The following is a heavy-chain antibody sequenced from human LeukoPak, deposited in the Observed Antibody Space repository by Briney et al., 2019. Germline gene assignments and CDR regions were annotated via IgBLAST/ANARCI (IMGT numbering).Heavy chain of an antibody. CDR1: GGTISSGDYY. CDR2: IYYSGNT. Sequence: PSETLSLTCTVSGGTISSGDYYWSWIRQPPGKGLEWIGYIYYSGNTYYNPSLKSRVTISVDTSKNQLSLKLSSVTAADTAVYYCARGSLVSPLDYWGQGTLVTVSS. D-gene: IGHD2-2*01. J-gene: IGHJ4*02. V-gene: IGHV4-30-4*01. CDR3: ARGSLVSPLDY.